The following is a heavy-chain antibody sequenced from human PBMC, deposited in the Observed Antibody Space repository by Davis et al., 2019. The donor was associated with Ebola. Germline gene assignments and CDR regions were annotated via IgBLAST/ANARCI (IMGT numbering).Heavy chain of an antibody. V-gene: IGHV5-51*01. J-gene: IGHJ4*02. CDR3: ARLKTTQYYFDY. CDR2: LYPGDSDT. Sequence: GGSLRLSCQGSGYTFTRYWIGWVRQLPGKGLEWLGILYPGDSDTRYSPSFQGQVTISADKSISTAYLQWSSLKASDTAMYYCARLKTTQYYFDYWGQGTLVTVSS. CDR1: GYTFTRYW. D-gene: IGHD1-7*01.